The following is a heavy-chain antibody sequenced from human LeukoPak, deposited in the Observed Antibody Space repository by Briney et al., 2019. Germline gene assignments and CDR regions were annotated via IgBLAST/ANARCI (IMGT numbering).Heavy chain of an antibody. V-gene: IGHV1-18*01. CDR3: ARGRYYDSGGYDEAFDI. Sequence: ASVPVSCKASDYTISSYGISWVRQAPGQRLERMGWIRGYNGNTKYAHNLQGRVTMTTYTSTTTAYMELRSLRSDDTDVYYCARGRYYDSGGYDEAFDIWGQGTAVTVSS. CDR2: IRGYNGNT. D-gene: IGHD3-22*01. CDR1: DYTISSYG. J-gene: IGHJ3*02.